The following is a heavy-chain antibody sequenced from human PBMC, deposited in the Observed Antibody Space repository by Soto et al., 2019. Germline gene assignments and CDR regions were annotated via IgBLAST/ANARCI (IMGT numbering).Heavy chain of an antibody. V-gene: IGHV1-69*13. D-gene: IGHD2-21*02. CDR2: IIPIFGTA. CDR1: GGTFSSYA. J-gene: IGHJ4*02. CDR3: AGEVFWGGDGYNRPSGFDD. Sequence: SVKVSCKASGGTFSSYAISWVRQAPGQGLEWMGGIIPIFGTANYAQKFQGRVTITADESTSTAYMELSSLRSEDTAVYYCAGEVFWGGDGYNRPSGFDDWAKGTLVTGPS.